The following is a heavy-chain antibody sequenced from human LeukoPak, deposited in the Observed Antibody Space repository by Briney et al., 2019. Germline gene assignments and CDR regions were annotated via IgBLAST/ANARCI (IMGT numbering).Heavy chain of an antibody. V-gene: IGHV4-59*05. D-gene: IGHD7-27*01. Sequence: PSETLSLTCTVSGGSISSYYWSWIRQPPGKGLEWIGSIYYSGSTYYNPSLKSRVTISVDTSKNQFSLKLSSVTAADTAVYYCAREGANWGIFYFDYWGQGTLVTVSS. CDR1: GGSISSYY. CDR3: AREGANWGIFYFDY. J-gene: IGHJ4*02. CDR2: IYYSGST.